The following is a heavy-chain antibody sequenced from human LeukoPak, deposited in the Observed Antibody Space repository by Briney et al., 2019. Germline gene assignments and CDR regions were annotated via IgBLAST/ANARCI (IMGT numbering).Heavy chain of an antibody. CDR3: AKDDTAAIDY. V-gene: IGHV3-9*01. CDR2: ISWNSGSI. J-gene: IGHJ4*02. Sequence: PGGSLRLSCAASGFTFDDYAMHWVRQAPGKGLEWVSGISWNSGSIGYADSVKGRFTISRDNAKNSLYLQMNSLRAEDTAVYYCAKDDTAAIDYWGQGTLVTVSS. D-gene: IGHD5-18*01. CDR1: GFTFDDYA.